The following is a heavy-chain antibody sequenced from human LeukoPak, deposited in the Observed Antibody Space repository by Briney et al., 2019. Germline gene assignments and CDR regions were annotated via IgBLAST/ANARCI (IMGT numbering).Heavy chain of an antibody. CDR1: GFTFNSYG. D-gene: IGHD5-18*01. CDR3: AKGGLTAMAPKGAFDI. J-gene: IGHJ3*02. V-gene: IGHV3-30*02. Sequence: GGSLRLSCAASGFTFNSYGMQWVRQAPGKGLEWVAFIRYDGSNKYYADSVKGRFTISRDNSKNTLYLQMNSLRAEDTAVYYCAKGGLTAMAPKGAFDIWGQGTMVTVSS. CDR2: IRYDGSNK.